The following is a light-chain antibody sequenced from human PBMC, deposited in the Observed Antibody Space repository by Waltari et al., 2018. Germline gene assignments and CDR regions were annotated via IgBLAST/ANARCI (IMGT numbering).Light chain of an antibody. CDR2: DAS. V-gene: IGKV3-11*01. J-gene: IGKJ4*01. Sequence: DIVLTQSPATLSLSPGERATLSCRASPSVSSYFAWYQHKPGQAPTLLIYDASNRATGIPARFSGSGSGTDFTLTISSLAPEDFAVYYCQQRSNWPPVFGGGTKVEIK. CDR1: PSVSSY. CDR3: QQRSNWPPV.